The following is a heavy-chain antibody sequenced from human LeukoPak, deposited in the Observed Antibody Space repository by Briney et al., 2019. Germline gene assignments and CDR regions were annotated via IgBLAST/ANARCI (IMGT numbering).Heavy chain of an antibody. J-gene: IGHJ4*02. D-gene: IGHD3-10*01. CDR1: GGAISRSSFY. V-gene: IGHV4-39*07. CDR3: GRESDGSGTSYAY. Sequence: SATLSLTCTVSGGAISRSSFYWGWIRQPPGKGLEWIGSIYHSGNTYYNPSLKSRVTISVDTSKSQFSLRMTSVTAADTAVYYCGRESDGSGTSYAYWGQGTLVIVSS. CDR2: IYHSGNT.